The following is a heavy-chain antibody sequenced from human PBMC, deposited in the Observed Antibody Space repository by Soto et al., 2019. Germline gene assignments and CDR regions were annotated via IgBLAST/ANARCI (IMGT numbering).Heavy chain of an antibody. J-gene: IGHJ5*02. Sequence: SETLSLTCAVYGGAFRGYYWSWIRQPPGKGLERLGEINDSGSTNYNPSLKSRITISLDTSKKEISLRLSSVTAADTAVYYCARERGRYCSGESCYPFGPWGQGALVTVSS. D-gene: IGHD2-15*01. CDR2: INDSGST. V-gene: IGHV4-34*01. CDR3: ARERGRYCSGESCYPFGP. CDR1: GGAFRGYY.